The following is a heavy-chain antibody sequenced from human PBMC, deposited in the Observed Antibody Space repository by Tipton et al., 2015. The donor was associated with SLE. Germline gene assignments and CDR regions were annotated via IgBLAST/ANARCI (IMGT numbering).Heavy chain of an antibody. V-gene: IGHV4-34*01. CDR1: GGSFSGYY. CDR2: INHSGST. D-gene: IGHD7-27*01. Sequence: TLSLTCAVYGGSFSGYYWSCIRQPPGKGLEWIGEINHSGSTNYNPSLKSRATISIDTSKNQFSLKLSTVTAADTSVYYCARVPPDWGGDYYMDVWGKGTTVTVSS. CDR3: ARVPPDWGGDYYMDV. J-gene: IGHJ6*03.